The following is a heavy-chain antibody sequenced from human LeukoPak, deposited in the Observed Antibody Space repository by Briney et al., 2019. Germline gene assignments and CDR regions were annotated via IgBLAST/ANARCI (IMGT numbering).Heavy chain of an antibody. J-gene: IGHJ4*02. Sequence: GGSLRLSCTASGFTFGDYAMSWVRQAPGKGLEWVGFVRSKAFGGTTEYAASVKGRFTISRDDSKSIAYLQLNSLKTEDTAVYYCTRESMITFGGVIVLYYFDYWGQGTLVTVSS. CDR3: TRESMITFGGVIVLYYFDY. D-gene: IGHD3-16*02. CDR1: GFTFGDYA. CDR2: VRSKAFGGTT. V-gene: IGHV3-49*04.